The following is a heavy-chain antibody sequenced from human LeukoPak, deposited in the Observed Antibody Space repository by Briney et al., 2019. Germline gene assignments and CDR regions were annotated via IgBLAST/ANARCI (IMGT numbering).Heavy chain of an antibody. J-gene: IGHJ1*01. CDR3: AGADDYDSSGYFGLPLQH. Sequence: SVKVSCKASGGTFSSYAISWVRQAPGQGLELMGGIIPIFATPNYAQNFQGRVTITADESTNTACMELSSLRSEDTAVYYCAGADDYDSSGYFGLPLQHWGQGTLVTVSS. CDR1: GGTFSSYA. V-gene: IGHV1-69*13. CDR2: IIPIFATP. D-gene: IGHD3-22*01.